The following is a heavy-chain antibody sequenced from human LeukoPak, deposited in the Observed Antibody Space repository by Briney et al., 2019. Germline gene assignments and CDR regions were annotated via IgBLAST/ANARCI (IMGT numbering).Heavy chain of an antibody. CDR2: VKQDGNEK. V-gene: IGHV3-7*01. CDR1: GFTFSRYQ. Sequence: PGGSLRLSCAASGFTFSRYQMSWGRQAPGKGLEWVAKVKQDGNEKDYVDSVEGRFTISRDNAKSSLYLELNTLRVEDTAVYYCVRDWGGTEAAGDLWGQGTLVTVSS. J-gene: IGHJ5*02. CDR3: VRDWGGTEAAGDL. D-gene: IGHD6-13*01.